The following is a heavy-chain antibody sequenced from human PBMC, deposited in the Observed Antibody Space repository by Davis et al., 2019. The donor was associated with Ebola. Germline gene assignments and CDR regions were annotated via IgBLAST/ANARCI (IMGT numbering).Heavy chain of an antibody. CDR1: GYTFTSYY. V-gene: IGHV1-46*01. Sequence: ASVKVSCKASGYTFTSYYMHWVRQAPGQGLEWMGIINPSGGSTSYAQKFQGRVTMTRDTSISTAYMELSRLRSDDTAVYYCARDRNYGMDVWGQGTTVTVSS. CDR2: INPSGGST. J-gene: IGHJ6*02. CDR3: ARDRNYGMDV.